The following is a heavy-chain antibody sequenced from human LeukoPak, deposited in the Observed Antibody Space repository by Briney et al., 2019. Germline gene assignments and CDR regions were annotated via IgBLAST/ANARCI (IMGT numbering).Heavy chain of an antibody. CDR1: GGSISSGDYY. CDR3: ARDSTGGGSGVDY. V-gene: IGHV4-30-4*08. Sequence: MSSQTLSLTCTVSGGSISSGDYYWSWIRQPPGKGLGWIGYIYYSGSTYYNPSLKSRVTISVDTSKNQFSLKLSSVTAADTAVYYCARDSTGGGSGVDYWGQGTLVTVSS. CDR2: IYYSGST. J-gene: IGHJ4*02. D-gene: IGHD3-10*01.